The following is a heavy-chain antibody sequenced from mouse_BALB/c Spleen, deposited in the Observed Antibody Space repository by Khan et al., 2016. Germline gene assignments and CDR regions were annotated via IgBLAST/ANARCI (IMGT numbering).Heavy chain of an antibody. CDR2: ISYSGSN. CDR3: ARWFDY. Sequence: EVQLQESGPGLVKPSQSLSLTCTVTGYSITSDYAWNWIRQFPGNKLEWMGYISYSGSNSYNPSLKSRISITRDTSKNQFFLQLNSVTTEDTATXYCARWFDYWGQGTTLTVTS. J-gene: IGHJ2*01. V-gene: IGHV3-2*02. CDR1: GYSITSDYA.